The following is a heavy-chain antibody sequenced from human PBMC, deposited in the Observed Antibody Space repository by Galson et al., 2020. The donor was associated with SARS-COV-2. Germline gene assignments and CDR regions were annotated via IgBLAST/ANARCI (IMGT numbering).Heavy chain of an antibody. CDR1: GGSFSGYY. D-gene: IGHD3-22*01. J-gene: IGHJ4*02. CDR2: INHSGST. V-gene: IGHV4-34*01. Sequence: SQASETLSLTCAVYGGSFSGYYWSWIRQPPGKGLEWIGEINHSGSTNYNPSLKSRVTISVDTSKNQFSLKLSSVTAADTAVYYCAERGWNYYDSIPEYYFDYWGQGTLVTVSS. CDR3: AERGWNYYDSIPEYYFDY.